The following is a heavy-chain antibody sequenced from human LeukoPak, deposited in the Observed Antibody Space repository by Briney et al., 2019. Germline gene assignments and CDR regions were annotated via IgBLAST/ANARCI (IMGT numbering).Heavy chain of an antibody. CDR3: ARDGSWGDYQFYFYMDV. D-gene: IGHD2-2*01. Sequence: GGSLRLSCAASKFTFRSFAMSWVRQAPGKGLEWLSGISASGHYIYQADSVKGRFTISRDNSKNTLYIEINSLRVEDTAVYYCARDGSWGDYQFYFYMDVWGKGTRVTVSS. J-gene: IGHJ6*03. CDR1: KFTFRSFA. V-gene: IGHV3-23*01. CDR2: ISASGHYI.